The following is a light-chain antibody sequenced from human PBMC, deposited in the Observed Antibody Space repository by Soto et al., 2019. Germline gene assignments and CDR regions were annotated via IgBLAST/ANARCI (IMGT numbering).Light chain of an antibody. Sequence: QSALTQPPSASGSPGQSVTISCTGTSSDIGGYNYVSWYQQHPGKAPQLMIYEVTKRPSGVPDRFSGSKSGNTASLTVSGLQAEDEGDYYCSSYAGTNNLVFGGGTKVTVL. J-gene: IGLJ2*01. CDR1: SSDIGGYNY. CDR3: SSYAGTNNLV. CDR2: EVT. V-gene: IGLV2-8*01.